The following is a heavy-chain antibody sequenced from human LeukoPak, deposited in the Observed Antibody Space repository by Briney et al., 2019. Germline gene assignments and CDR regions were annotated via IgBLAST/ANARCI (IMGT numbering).Heavy chain of an antibody. CDR2: MYPGDSDI. CDR3: ARSGSGWSFDY. V-gene: IGHV5-51*01. CDR1: GYSFTTYW. J-gene: IGHJ4*02. Sequence: GESLKISCKGSGYSFTTYWIAWVRQMPGQGLEWMGIMYPGDSDIRYSPSFQGQVTISADKSISTAYLQWSSLKASDTAMYYCARSGSGWSFDYWGQGTLVTVSS. D-gene: IGHD6-19*01.